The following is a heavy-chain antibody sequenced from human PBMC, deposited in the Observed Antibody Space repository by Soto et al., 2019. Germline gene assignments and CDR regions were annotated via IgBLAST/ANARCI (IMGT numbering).Heavy chain of an antibody. V-gene: IGHV3-72*01. J-gene: IGHJ4*02. CDR2: TRNKANSYTT. Sequence: EVQLVESGGGLVQPGGSLRLSCAASGFTFSDHYMDWVRQAPGKGLEWVGRTRNKANSYTTDYAAAVKGRFTISRDDSNTSVFLQMNSLKTEDTAVYYCARVDYGDPDYWGQGTLVTVSS. D-gene: IGHD4-17*01. CDR3: ARVDYGDPDY. CDR1: GFTFSDHY.